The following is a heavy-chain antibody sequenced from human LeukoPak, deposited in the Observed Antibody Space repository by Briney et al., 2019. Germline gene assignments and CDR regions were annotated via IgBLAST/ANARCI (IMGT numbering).Heavy chain of an antibody. CDR3: ARGRDYGDYPAGY. CDR1: GFTFSSYW. J-gene: IGHJ4*02. V-gene: IGHV3-74*01. D-gene: IGHD4-17*01. CDR2: INSDGSST. Sequence: GGSLRLSCAASGFTFSSYWMHWVRQAPGKGLVWVSRINSDGSSTSYADSGKGRFTISRDNAKNTLYLQMNSLRAEDTAVYYCARGRDYGDYPAGYWGQGTLVTVSS.